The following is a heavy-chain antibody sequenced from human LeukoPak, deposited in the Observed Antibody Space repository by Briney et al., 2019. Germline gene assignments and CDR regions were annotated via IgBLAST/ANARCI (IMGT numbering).Heavy chain of an antibody. V-gene: IGHV3-30*02. CDR2: IRYDGRSQ. CDR3: AKASAMIVVVSKHFDY. D-gene: IGHD3-22*01. Sequence: GGSLRLSCATSGFTFSNYGMHWVRQAPGKGLEWVAFIRYDGRSQYYANSVKGRFTISRDNSKNTLYLQMNSLRAEDTAVYYCAKASAMIVVVSKHFDYWGQGTLVTVSS. CDR1: GFTFSNYG. J-gene: IGHJ4*02.